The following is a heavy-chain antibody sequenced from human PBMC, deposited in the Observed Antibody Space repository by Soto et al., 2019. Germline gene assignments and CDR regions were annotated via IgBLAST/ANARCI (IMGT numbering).Heavy chain of an antibody. CDR1: GFTFSSYA. J-gene: IGHJ6*02. D-gene: IGHD6-13*01. Sequence: GGSLRLSCAASGFTFSSYAMSWVRQAPGKGLEWVSAISGSGGSTYYADSVKGRFTIARDNSKNTRYLQMNSLRAEDTAVYYCAKGHSKYSSSWYGNYYYGMDVWGQGTTVTVSS. V-gene: IGHV3-23*01. CDR3: AKGHSKYSSSWYGNYYYGMDV. CDR2: ISGSGGST.